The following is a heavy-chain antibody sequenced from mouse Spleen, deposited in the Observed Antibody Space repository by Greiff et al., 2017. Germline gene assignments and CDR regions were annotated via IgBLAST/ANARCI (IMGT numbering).Heavy chain of an antibody. V-gene: IGHV1-9*01. Sequence: QVQLQQSGAELMKPGASVKISCKATGYTFSSYWIEWVKQRPGHGLEWIGEILPGSGSTNYNEKFKGKATFTADTSSNTAYMQLSSLTSEDSAVYYCARKRIYYGSYYAMDYWGQGTSVTVSS. CDR2: ILPGSGST. J-gene: IGHJ4*01. CDR1: GYTFSSYW. CDR3: ARKRIYYGSYYAMDY. D-gene: IGHD2-1*01.